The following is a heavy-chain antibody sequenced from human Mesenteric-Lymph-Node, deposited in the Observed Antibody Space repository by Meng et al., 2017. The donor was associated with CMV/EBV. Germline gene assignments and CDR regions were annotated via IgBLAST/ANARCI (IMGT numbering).Heavy chain of an antibody. V-gene: IGHV4-34*01. CDR2: INHSGRT. Sequence: GSLRLSCAVYGGSFSGYQWSWIRQPPGKGLEWIGEINHSGRTNYNPSLKSRVAISVDTSKNQFSLRLSSVTAADTAVYYCARSGGLTYYYASGSYKKNNWFNPWGQGTLVTVSS. D-gene: IGHD3-10*01. CDR3: ARSGGLTYYYASGSYKKNNWFNP. CDR1: GGSFSGYQ. J-gene: IGHJ5*02.